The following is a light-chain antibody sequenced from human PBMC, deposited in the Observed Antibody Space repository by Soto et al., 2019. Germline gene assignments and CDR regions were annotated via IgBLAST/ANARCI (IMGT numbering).Light chain of an antibody. J-gene: IGKJ2*01. CDR2: SAS. Sequence: DIQMTQSPSSLFASVGDRVTITCRASQSISSYLNWYQQKPGKAPNLLIYSASSLQSGVPSRFSGSGSETDFTLTISSLQPEDFATYYCQQSYSTPPTFAQGTKLEIK. CDR1: QSISSY. CDR3: QQSYSTPPT. V-gene: IGKV1-39*01.